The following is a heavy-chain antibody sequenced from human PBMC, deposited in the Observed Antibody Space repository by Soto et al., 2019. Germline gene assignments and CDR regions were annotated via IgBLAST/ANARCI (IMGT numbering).Heavy chain of an antibody. CDR3: ATDMVRGVTPYYFDY. CDR2: ISASGAIT. Sequence: PGGSLRLSCAASGFTFSKYDMTWVRQAPGKGLDWVSTISASGAITYYADSVKGRFTISRDNSKNTLYLQMNSLRAEDTAVYYCATDMVRGVTPYYFDYWGQGTLVTVSS. J-gene: IGHJ4*02. V-gene: IGHV3-23*01. CDR1: GFTFSKYD. D-gene: IGHD3-10*01.